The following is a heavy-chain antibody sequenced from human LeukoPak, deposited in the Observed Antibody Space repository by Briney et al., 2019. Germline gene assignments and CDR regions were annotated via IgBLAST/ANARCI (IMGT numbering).Heavy chain of an antibody. Sequence: PGGSLRLSCAASGFTFSSYAMSWVRQAPGKGLEWVAFIRYDGINKYYADSVKGRFTISRDNAKNTLYLQMNSLRAEDTAVYYCARAGSSSWYEYFQHWGQGTLITVSS. CDR1: GFTFSSYA. D-gene: IGHD6-13*01. CDR3: ARAGSSSWYEYFQH. CDR2: IRYDGINK. J-gene: IGHJ1*01. V-gene: IGHV3-30*02.